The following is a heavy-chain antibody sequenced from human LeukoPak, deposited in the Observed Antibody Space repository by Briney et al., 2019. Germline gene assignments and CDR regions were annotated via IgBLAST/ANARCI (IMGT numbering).Heavy chain of an antibody. CDR3: ARSSGLMVGAIDY. J-gene: IGHJ4*02. CDR2: ISSSSSTI. D-gene: IGHD1-26*01. Sequence: GGSLRLSCAASGFTFSSYSMNWVRQAPGKGLEWVSYISSSSSTIYYADSVKGRFTISRDNAKNSLYLQMNSLRAEDTAVYYCARSSGLMVGAIDYWGQGTLVTVSS. CDR1: GFTFSSYS. V-gene: IGHV3-48*01.